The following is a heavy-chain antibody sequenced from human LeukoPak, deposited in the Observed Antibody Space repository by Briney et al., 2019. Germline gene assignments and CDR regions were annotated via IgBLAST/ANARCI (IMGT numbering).Heavy chain of an antibody. V-gene: IGHV3-74*01. CDR3: ARGNDYWSGYIDY. CDR1: GFVFSSHW. CDR2: VKNDGSST. D-gene: IGHD3-3*01. Sequence: PGGSLRLSCAASGFVFSSHWMHWVRQAPGKGLVWVSHVKNDGSSTNYADSVRGRFTISRDNAKNTLYLQMNSLRAEDTAVYYCARGNDYWSGYIDYWGQGTLVTVSS. J-gene: IGHJ4*02.